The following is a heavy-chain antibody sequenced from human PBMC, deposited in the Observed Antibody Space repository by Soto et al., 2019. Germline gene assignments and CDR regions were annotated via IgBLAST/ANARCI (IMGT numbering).Heavy chain of an antibody. CDR1: GFTFSSYS. Sequence: VQLVESGGGLVKPGGSLRLSCAASGFTFSSYSMNWVRQAPGKGLEWVSSISSSSSYIYYADSVKGRFTISRDNAKNSLYLQMNSLRAEDTAVYYCARDGIHCSSTSCYAFVSYYYYGMDVWGQGTTVTVSS. V-gene: IGHV3-21*01. CDR3: ARDGIHCSSTSCYAFVSYYYYGMDV. CDR2: ISSSSSYI. D-gene: IGHD2-2*01. J-gene: IGHJ6*02.